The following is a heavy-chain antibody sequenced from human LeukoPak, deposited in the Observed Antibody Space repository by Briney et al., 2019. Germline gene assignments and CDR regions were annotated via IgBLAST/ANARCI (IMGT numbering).Heavy chain of an antibody. CDR2: IYYSGST. D-gene: IGHD1-1*01. V-gene: IGHV4-59*01. J-gene: IGHJ4*02. CDR1: GGSISSYY. CDR3: PREVPHGNVDY. Sequence: SETLSLTCTVSGGSISSYYWSWIRQPPGKGLEWIGYIYYSGSTNYNPSLKSRVTISVDTSKNQFSLKLSSVTAADTAVYYCPREVPHGNVDYGAQGTLVTVS.